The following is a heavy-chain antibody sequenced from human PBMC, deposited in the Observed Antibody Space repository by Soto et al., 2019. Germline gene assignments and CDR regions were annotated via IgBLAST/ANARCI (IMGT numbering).Heavy chain of an antibody. CDR2: INPSGGST. D-gene: IGHD3-10*01. J-gene: IGHJ6*03. CDR3: ARDRKTMVRGAHYYMDV. V-gene: IGHV1-46*03. Sequence: QVQLVQSGAEVKKPGASVKVSCKASGYTFTSYYMHWVRQAPGQGLVWMAIINPSGGSTSYAQKVQGRVTMTRDTSTSTVYMALSSLRSEDTAVYYCARDRKTMVRGAHYYMDVWGKGNTVTVSS. CDR1: GYTFTSYY.